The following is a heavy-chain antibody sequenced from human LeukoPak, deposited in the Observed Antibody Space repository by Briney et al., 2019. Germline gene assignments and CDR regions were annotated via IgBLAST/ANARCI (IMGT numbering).Heavy chain of an antibody. CDR2: ISGSGGST. J-gene: IGHJ4*02. CDR3: ARGLRAARPGDRGPFDY. V-gene: IGHV3-23*01. D-gene: IGHD6-6*01. CDR1: GFTFSSYA. Sequence: GGSLRLSCAASGFTFSSYAMSWVRQAPGKGLEWVSAISGSGGSTYYADSVKGRFTISRDNAKNSLYLQMNSLRAEDTAVYYCARGLRAARPGDRGPFDYWGQGTLVTVSS.